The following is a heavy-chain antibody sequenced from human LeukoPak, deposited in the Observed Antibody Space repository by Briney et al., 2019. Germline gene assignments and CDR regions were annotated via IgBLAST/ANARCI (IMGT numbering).Heavy chain of an antibody. V-gene: IGHV3-72*01. Sequence: GGSLRLSCAASGFTFSDHYMDWVRQAPGKGLEWVGRTRNKANSYTTEYAASVKGRFTISRDDSKNSLYLQMNSLKTEDTAVYYCARMDIKTFSSSWYPYYYGMDVWGQGTTVTVSS. CDR2: TRNKANSYTT. D-gene: IGHD6-13*01. CDR1: GFTFSDHY. CDR3: ARMDIKTFSSSWYPYYYGMDV. J-gene: IGHJ6*02.